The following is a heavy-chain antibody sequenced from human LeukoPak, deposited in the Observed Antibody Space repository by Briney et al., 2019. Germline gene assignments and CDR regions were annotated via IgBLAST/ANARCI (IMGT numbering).Heavy chain of an antibody. J-gene: IGHJ4*02. Sequence: SETLSLTCTASGGSISIYYWSWIRQPAGKGLEWIGRISSSGSTNYNPSLNSRVTMSIDTSKNQFSLKLTSVTAADTAVYYCTRDVGSAGTDDCWGQGTLVTVSS. CDR3: TRDVGSAGTDDC. CDR2: ISSSGST. V-gene: IGHV4-4*07. CDR1: GGSISIYY. D-gene: IGHD6-13*01.